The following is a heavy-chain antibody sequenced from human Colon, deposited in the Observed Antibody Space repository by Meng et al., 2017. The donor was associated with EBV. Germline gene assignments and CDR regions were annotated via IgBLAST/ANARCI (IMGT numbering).Heavy chain of an antibody. Sequence: HVQLHDGGVGRFNPSETLPLTRAFNGGSLSGAYWNWIRHPPGKVLEWIGQIIHGGSPSYNPSLKSRVTISIDTSKNQLSLMLSSVTAADTAVYYCARRPTGIDYWGQGTLVTVSS. D-gene: IGHD2-8*02. CDR1: GGSLSGAY. J-gene: IGHJ4*02. CDR2: IIHGGSP. V-gene: IGHV4-34*12. CDR3: ARRPTGIDY.